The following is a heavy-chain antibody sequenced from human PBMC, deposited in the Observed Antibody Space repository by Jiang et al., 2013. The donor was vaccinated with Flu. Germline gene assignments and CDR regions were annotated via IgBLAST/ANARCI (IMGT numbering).Heavy chain of an antibody. CDR3: ARVGYARGFDI. CDR1: GGSISSGYY. D-gene: IGHD5-12*01. CDR2: IYFTGST. Sequence: GLVKPSETLSLTCTVSGGSISSGYYWTWVRQHPEKGLEWIGYIYFTGSTYYNPSLKSLVTISVDTSKNQFSLEVASVTAADTAVYFCARVGYARGFDIWGQGTLVTVSS. V-gene: IGHV4-31*01. J-gene: IGHJ3*02.